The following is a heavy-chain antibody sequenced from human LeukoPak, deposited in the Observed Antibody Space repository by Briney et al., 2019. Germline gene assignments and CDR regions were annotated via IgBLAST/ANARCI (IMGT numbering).Heavy chain of an antibody. J-gene: IGHJ6*03. Sequence: GGSLRLSCAASGFTFSSNEMNWVRQAPGKGLEWVSYISSSGSTMYYADSVKSRFTISRDNAKNSLSLQMNSLRAEDTAVYYCARSPAGANYYLDVWGKGTTVTIPS. CDR1: GFTFSSNE. V-gene: IGHV3-48*03. CDR2: ISSSGSTM. CDR3: ARSPAGANYYLDV. D-gene: IGHD1-14*01.